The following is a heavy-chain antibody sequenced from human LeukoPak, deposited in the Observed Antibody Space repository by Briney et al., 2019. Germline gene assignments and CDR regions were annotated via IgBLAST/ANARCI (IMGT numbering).Heavy chain of an antibody. D-gene: IGHD3-16*01. Sequence: GGSLRLSCAASGFTFSSYAMSWLRQAPGEGLEWVSTISDSTDNIYYADSVKGRFITSRDNSKNTLFLQMHSLRAEDTAVYYCANDLFGYFVRWGQGTLVTVSS. CDR2: ISDSTDNI. J-gene: IGHJ4*02. CDR1: GFTFSSYA. CDR3: ANDLFGYFVR. V-gene: IGHV3-23*01.